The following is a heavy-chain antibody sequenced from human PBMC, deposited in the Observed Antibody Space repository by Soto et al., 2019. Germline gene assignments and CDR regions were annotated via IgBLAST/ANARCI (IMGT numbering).Heavy chain of an antibody. CDR1: GFTFSSYG. J-gene: IGHJ6*02. D-gene: IGHD3-10*01. Sequence: QVQLVESGGGVVQPGRSLRLSCAASGFTFSSYGMHWVRQAPGKGLEWVAVIWYDGSNKYYADSVKGRFTISRDNSKNTLYLQMNSLRAEDTAVYYCARARVWFGELSGHDYYYGMDVWGQGTTVTVSS. CDR3: ARARVWFGELSGHDYYYGMDV. CDR2: IWYDGSNK. V-gene: IGHV3-33*01.